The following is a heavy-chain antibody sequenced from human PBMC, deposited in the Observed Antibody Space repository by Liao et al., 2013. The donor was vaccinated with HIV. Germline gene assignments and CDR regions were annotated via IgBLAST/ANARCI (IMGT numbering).Heavy chain of an antibody. CDR3: AMGYSYGYGRYFDY. D-gene: IGHD5-18*01. J-gene: IGHJ4*02. V-gene: IGHV4-34*01. CDR2: INHSGST. CDR1: GGSFSGYY. Sequence: QVQLQQWGAGLLKPSETLSLTCAVYGGSFSGYYWSWIRQPPGKGLEWIGEINHSGSTEYNPSLKSRVTISVDTSKNQFSLKLSSVTAADTAVYYCAMGYSYGYGRYFDYWGQGTLVTVSS.